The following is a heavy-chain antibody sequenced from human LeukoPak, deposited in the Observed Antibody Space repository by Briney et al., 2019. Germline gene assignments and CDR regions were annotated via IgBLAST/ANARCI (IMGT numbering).Heavy chain of an antibody. CDR3: ARGAGYSSSRRKNYNYGMDV. J-gene: IGHJ6*02. CDR2: SSAYNGDT. V-gene: IGHV1-18*01. CDR1: GYDFNSNG. D-gene: IGHD6-6*01. Sequence: ASVKVSCKASGYDFNSNGITWVRQAPGQGLEWMGWSSAYNGDTKYAQKLQGRVTMTTDTSTRTAYMELRSLRSDDTAVYYCARGAGYSSSRRKNYNYGMDVWGQGTTVTVSS.